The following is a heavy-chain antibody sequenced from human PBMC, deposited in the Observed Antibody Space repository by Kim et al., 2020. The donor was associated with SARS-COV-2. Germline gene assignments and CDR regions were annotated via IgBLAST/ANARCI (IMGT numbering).Heavy chain of an antibody. CDR1: GYSFSNYG. V-gene: IGHV1-18*01. J-gene: IGHJ4*01. CDR2: ISSNSGHI. CDR3: APYYDSNSYRGQWD. D-gene: IGHD3-22*01. Sequence: ASVKVSCKASGYSFSNYGLVWARQAPGKGLEWMGWISSNSGHIKYAQNVQGRVTLTTDTSTNTGHMELSSLRSDDTAVYYCAPYYDSNSYRGQWDWGQGTPVPVSS.